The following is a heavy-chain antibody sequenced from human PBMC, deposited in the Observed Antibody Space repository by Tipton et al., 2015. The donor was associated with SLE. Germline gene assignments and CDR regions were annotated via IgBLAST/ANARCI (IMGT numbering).Heavy chain of an antibody. D-gene: IGHD1-26*01. V-gene: IGHV3-7*01. J-gene: IGHJ5*02. CDR2: IKGDGSEN. CDR3: ARDSGTYGRGWFDT. Sequence: GSLRLSCIASGFTFSTSWMSWVRQAPGKGLEWVANIKGDGSENYFADSVKGRFTISRDNAKNSVYLQMNSLKIDDSGVYYCARDSGTYGRGWFDTWGLGTLVPVSS. CDR1: GFTFSTSW.